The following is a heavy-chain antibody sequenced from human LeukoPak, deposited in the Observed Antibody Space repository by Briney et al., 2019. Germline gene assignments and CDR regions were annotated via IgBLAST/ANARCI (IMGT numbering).Heavy chain of an antibody. CDR3: ARDLSDYGGNSWSFDY. V-gene: IGHV3-7*03. Sequence: GGSLRLSCAASGFTFSSYWMSWVRQAPGKGLEWVANIKQDGSEKYYVDSVKGRFTISRDNAKNSLYLQMNSLRAEDTALYYCARDLSDYGGNSWSFDYWGQGTLVTVSS. CDR2: IKQDGSEK. CDR1: GFTFSSYW. J-gene: IGHJ4*02. D-gene: IGHD4-23*01.